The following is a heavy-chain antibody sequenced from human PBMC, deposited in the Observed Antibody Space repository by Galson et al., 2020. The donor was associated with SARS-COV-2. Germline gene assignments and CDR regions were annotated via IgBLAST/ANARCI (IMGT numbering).Heavy chain of an antibody. V-gene: IGHV3-15*01. CDR1: GFTFSNAW. J-gene: IGHJ4*02. Sequence: GGSLRLSCAASGFTFSNAWMSWVRQAPGKGLEWVGRIKSKTDGGTTDYAAPVKGRFTISRDDSKNTLYLQMNSLKTEDTAVYYCTTTKPGTATTRVTYYYGSGSCYFDYWGQGTLVTVSS. D-gene: IGHD3-10*01. CDR2: IKSKTDGGTT. CDR3: TTTKPGTATTRVTYYYGSGSCYFDY.